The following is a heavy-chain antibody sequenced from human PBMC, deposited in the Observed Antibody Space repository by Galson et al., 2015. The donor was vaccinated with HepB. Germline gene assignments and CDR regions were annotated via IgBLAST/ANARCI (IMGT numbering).Heavy chain of an antibody. CDR3: ASQGPHGYYFDY. CDR1: GFTFSSYS. CDR2: ISSSSYI. J-gene: IGHJ4*02. V-gene: IGHV3-21*01. D-gene: IGHD3-22*01. Sequence: SLRLSCAASGFTFSSYSMNWVRQAPGKGLEWVSSISSSSYIYYADSVKGRFTISRDNAKNSLYLQMNSLRAEDTAVYYCASQGPHGYYFDYWGQGTLVTVSS.